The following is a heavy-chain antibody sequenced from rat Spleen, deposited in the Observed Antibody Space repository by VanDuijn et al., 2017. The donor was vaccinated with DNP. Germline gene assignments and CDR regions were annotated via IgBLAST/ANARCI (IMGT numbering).Heavy chain of an antibody. CDR2: IINDGKRT. J-gene: IGHJ2*01. CDR3: TTLNFYASLSEYFDY. Sequence: EVQLVESGGGLVQPGRSLKLSCAASGFIFSDYNLAWVRQAPKKGLEWVATIINDGKRTYYRDSVKGRFTVSRENAKSTLYLQTDSLRSEDKATYYCTTLNFYASLSEYFDYWGQGVMVTVSS. CDR1: GFIFSDYN. V-gene: IGHV5S10*01. D-gene: IGHD1-12*01.